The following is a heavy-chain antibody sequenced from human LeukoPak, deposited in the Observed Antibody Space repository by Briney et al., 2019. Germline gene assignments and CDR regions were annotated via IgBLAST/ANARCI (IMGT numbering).Heavy chain of an antibody. CDR2: ISAYNGNT. D-gene: IGHD3-16*01. CDR3: ARDVGRSYDLDY. J-gene: IGHJ4*02. Sequence: SVKVSCKASGYTFTSYGISWVRQAPGQGLEWMGWISAYNGNTDYAQSLQGRVTMTIDTSTSTVYMELRSLRSDDTAVYYCARDVGRSYDLDYWGQGTLVTVSS. V-gene: IGHV1-18*01. CDR1: GYTFTSYG.